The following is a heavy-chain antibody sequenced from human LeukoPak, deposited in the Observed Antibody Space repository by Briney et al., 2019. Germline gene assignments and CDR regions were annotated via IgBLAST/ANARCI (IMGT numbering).Heavy chain of an antibody. CDR2: IWYDGSNK. V-gene: IGHV3-33*01. CDR1: GFTFSGYG. CDR3: ARDRLLTYYDILTGYSEYYYYYMDV. Sequence: GGSLRLSCAASGFTFSGYGMHWVRQAPGKGLEWVAVIWYDGSNKYYADSVKGRFTISRDNSKNTLYLQMNSLRAEDTAVYYCARDRLLTYYDILTGYSEYYYYYMDVWGKGTTVTVSS. D-gene: IGHD3-9*01. J-gene: IGHJ6*03.